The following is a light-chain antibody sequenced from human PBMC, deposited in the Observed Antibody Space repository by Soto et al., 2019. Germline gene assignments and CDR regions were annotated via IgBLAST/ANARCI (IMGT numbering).Light chain of an antibody. V-gene: IGKV3-11*01. J-gene: IGKJ4*01. Sequence: IVLTQSPATLSLSPWERATLSSRASQSVSSYLAWYQQKPGQAPRLLIYDASNRATGIPARFSGSGSGTDFTLTTSSLEPEDFAVYYCQQRSNWPPKVTFGGGTKVDIK. CDR1: QSVSSY. CDR3: QQRSNWPPKVT. CDR2: DAS.